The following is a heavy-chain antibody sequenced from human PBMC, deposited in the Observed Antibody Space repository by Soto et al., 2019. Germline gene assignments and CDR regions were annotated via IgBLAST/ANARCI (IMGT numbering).Heavy chain of an antibody. CDR3: AKLMSRLLWFGELRAFDI. J-gene: IGHJ3*02. Sequence: GGSLRLSCAASGFTFDDYAMHWVRQAPGKGLEWVSGISWNGGSIGYADSVKGRFTISRDNARNSLYLQMNSLRAEDTALYYCAKLMSRLLWFGELRAFDIWGQGTMVTVSS. V-gene: IGHV3-9*01. D-gene: IGHD3-10*01. CDR2: ISWNGGSI. CDR1: GFTFDDYA.